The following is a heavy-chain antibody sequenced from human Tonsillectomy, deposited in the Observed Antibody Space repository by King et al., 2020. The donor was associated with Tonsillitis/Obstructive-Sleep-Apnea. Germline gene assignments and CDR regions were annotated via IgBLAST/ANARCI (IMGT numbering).Heavy chain of an antibody. V-gene: IGHV1-69*09. CDR1: GGTINSYG. CDR2: IIPMLDIR. J-gene: IGHJ3*01. CDR3: ATFTASVAADGGFDF. D-gene: IGHD6-6*01. Sequence: QLVQSGAEVKKPGSSVKVPCKASGGTINSYGISWVRQAPGQGLEWMGRIIPMLDIRNYAQKFQGRVTFTADTSTSTAYLELSSLRSEDTAVYYCATFTASVAADGGFDFWGQGTIVTVSS.